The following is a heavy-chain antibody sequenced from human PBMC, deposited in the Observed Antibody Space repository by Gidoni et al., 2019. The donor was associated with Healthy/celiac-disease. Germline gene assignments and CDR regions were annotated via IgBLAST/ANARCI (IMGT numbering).Heavy chain of an antibody. CDR2: IWYDGSNK. V-gene: IGHV3-33*01. CDR3: ARGDYYDSSGYYSDAFDM. CDR1: GFTFSSHG. D-gene: IGHD3-22*01. Sequence: VQLVESGGGVVQPGRSLRLSCAASGFTFSSHGLHWVRQAPGKGLEWVAVIWYDGSNKYYADSVKGRFTISRDNSKNTLYLQMNSLRAEDTAVYYCARGDYYDSSGYYSDAFDMWGQGTMVTVSS. J-gene: IGHJ3*02.